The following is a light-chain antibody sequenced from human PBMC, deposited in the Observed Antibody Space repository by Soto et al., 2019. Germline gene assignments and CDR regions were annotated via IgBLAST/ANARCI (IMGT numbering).Light chain of an antibody. Sequence: QSALTQPASVSGSPGQSITISCTGTSSDVGGYNLVSWYQQHPGKAPKLMIYEVSNRPSGVSNRFSGSKSGNTASLTISGLQAEDEADYYCSSYTSSSTLEVFGGGTKLTVL. CDR1: SSDVGGYNL. J-gene: IGLJ3*02. CDR3: SSYTSSSTLEV. V-gene: IGLV2-14*02. CDR2: EVS.